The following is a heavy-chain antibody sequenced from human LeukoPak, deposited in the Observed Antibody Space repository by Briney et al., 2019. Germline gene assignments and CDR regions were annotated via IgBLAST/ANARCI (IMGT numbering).Heavy chain of an antibody. CDR3: ARXXXXSWDWXDP. V-gene: IGHV3-30-3*01. CDR2: ISHDGSXK. Sequence: GGSLRLSCAASGFTFSSYAMHWVRQAPGKGLEWVAVISHDGSXKYXXDSVKGRFTISRDNAENTLYLQMNSLRAEDTAVYYCARXXXXSWDWXDPWGQGTLVTVSS. D-gene: IGHD7-27*01. CDR1: GFTFSSYA. J-gene: IGHJ5*02.